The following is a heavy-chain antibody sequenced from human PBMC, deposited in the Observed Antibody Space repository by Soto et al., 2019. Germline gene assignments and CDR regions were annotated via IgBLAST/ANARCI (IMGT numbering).Heavy chain of an antibody. CDR1: GGTIRSPDW. J-gene: IGHJ5*02. D-gene: IGHD6-19*01. CDR3: ARGRGRYSSGWSWFDP. Sequence: AETLSLTCGVSGGTIRSPDWWTGVRQPPGRGLEWIGEIFQSGSTNYTRSLESRVTISVDKSKNQFSLTLTSVTAADTAVYFCARGRGRYSSGWSWFDPWGQGILVTVSS. V-gene: IGHV4-4*01. CDR2: IFQSGST.